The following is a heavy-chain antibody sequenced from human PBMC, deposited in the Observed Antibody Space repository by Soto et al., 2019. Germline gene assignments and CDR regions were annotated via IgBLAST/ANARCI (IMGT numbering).Heavy chain of an antibody. D-gene: IGHD3-10*01. CDR2: IYHSGST. CDR3: AREKNVLPGGYFDY. J-gene: IGHJ4*02. V-gene: IGHV4-30-2*01. CDR1: GGSISSGGYS. Sequence: SETLSLTCAVSGGSISSGGYSWSWIRQPPGKGLEWIGYIYHSGSTYYNPSLKSRVTISVDRSKNQFSLKLSSVTAADTAVYYCAREKNVLPGGYFDYWGQGTLVTVSS.